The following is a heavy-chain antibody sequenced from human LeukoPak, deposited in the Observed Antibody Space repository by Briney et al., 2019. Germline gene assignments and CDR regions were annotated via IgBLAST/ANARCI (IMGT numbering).Heavy chain of an antibody. V-gene: IGHV3-30*02. CDR1: GFTFSSYG. D-gene: IGHD1/OR15-1a*01. CDR2: IRYDGSNK. CDR3: ANSRTISLSGTVGH. J-gene: IGHJ4*02. Sequence: GGSLRLSCAASGFTFSSYGMHWVRQAPGKGLEWVAFIRYDGSNKYYADSVKGRFTISRDNSKDTLYLQMDSLRAEDTAVYYCANSRTISLSGTVGHWGQGTLVTVSS.